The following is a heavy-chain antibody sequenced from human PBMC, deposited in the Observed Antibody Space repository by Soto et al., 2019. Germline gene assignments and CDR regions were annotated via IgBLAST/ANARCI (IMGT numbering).Heavy chain of an antibody. J-gene: IGHJ6*03. CDR1: GFTFSSYA. V-gene: IGHV3-23*01. CDR3: AKEVVVAATQGSYYYYYYYMDV. D-gene: IGHD2-15*01. CDR2: ISGSGGST. Sequence: GGSLRLSCAASGFTFSSYAMSWVRQAPGKGLEWVSAISGSGGSTYYADSVKGRFTISRDNSKNTLYLQMNSLRVEDTAVYYCAKEVVVAATQGSYYYYYYYMDVWGKGTTVTVSS.